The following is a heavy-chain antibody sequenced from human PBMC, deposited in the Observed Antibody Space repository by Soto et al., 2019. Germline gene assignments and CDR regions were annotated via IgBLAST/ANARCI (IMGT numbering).Heavy chain of an antibody. D-gene: IGHD3-22*01. J-gene: IGHJ4*02. CDR2: INPNGGST. Sequence: QVQLVQSGAEVKKPGASVKVSCKASGYTFTHYYMHWVRQAPGQGLEWMGIINPNGGSTTYAQRFRAGFTMTRDTSTSTVYMELSSLRSEDSAVYYCAGTYDTSGDYPYYFDYWGQGSLVTVSS. CDR1: GYTFTHYY. CDR3: AGTYDTSGDYPYYFDY. V-gene: IGHV1-46*01.